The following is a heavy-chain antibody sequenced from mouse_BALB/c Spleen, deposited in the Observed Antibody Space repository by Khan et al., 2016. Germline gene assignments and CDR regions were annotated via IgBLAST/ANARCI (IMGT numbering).Heavy chain of an antibody. V-gene: IGHV2-5*01. Sequence: QVQLKQSGPGLVQPSQSLSITCTVSGFSLTSYGVHWVRQSPGKGLEWLGVIWRGGSTDYNAAFMSRLSITKDNSKSQVVFKMNSLQADDTAIYYCAKNEAYYRYDLDYWGQGTTLTVSS. CDR1: GFSLTSYG. D-gene: IGHD2-14*01. CDR2: IWRGGST. J-gene: IGHJ2*01. CDR3: AKNEAYYRYDLDY.